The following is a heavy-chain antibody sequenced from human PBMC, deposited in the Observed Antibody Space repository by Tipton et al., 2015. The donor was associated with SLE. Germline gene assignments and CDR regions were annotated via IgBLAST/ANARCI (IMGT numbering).Heavy chain of an antibody. CDR3: ARDALKGMDV. V-gene: IGHV4-31*11. CDR1: GGSFSGYY. Sequence: TLSLTCAVYGGSFSGYYWSWIRQHPGKGLEWIGYIYYSGSTYYKPSLKSRVTISVDTSKNQFSLKLSSVTAADTAVYYCARDALKGMDVWGQGTTVTVSS. CDR2: IYYSGST. J-gene: IGHJ6*02.